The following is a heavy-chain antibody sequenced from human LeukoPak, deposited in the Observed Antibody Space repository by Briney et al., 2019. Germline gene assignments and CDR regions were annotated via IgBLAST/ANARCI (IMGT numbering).Heavy chain of an antibody. V-gene: IGHV6-1*01. Sequence: SQTLSLTCAISGDSVSSNSAAWTWIRQSPSRGLEGLGRTYYRSKWYNDYAVSVKSRITINPDTSKNQFSLQLNSVTPEDTAVYYCARARLITMITYYYYGMDVWGQGTTVTVSS. D-gene: IGHD3-22*01. CDR3: ARARLITMITYYYYGMDV. CDR1: GDSVSSNSAA. CDR2: TYYRSKWYN. J-gene: IGHJ6*02.